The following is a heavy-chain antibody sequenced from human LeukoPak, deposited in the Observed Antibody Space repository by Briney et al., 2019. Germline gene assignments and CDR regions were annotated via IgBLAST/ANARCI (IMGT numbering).Heavy chain of an antibody. CDR2: LNPTSGST. J-gene: IGHJ4*02. CDR3: ARGRREVVAAIYLAYFDY. CDR1: GYTFTNYY. V-gene: IGHV1-46*01. Sequence: ASVKVSCKASGYTFTNYYIHWVRQAPGQGLEWMGVLNPTSGSTSYAQYFQGRVTMTRDTSTSTVYMELSSLRSEDTAVYYCARGRREVVAAIYLAYFDYWGQGTLVTVSS. D-gene: IGHD2-15*01.